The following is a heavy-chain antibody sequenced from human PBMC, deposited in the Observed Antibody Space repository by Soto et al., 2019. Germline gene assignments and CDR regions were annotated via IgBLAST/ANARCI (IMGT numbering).Heavy chain of an antibody. Sequence: ASVKVSCKASGDTFSTYTITWMRQAPGQGLEWMGGIIPRSATSKYAQKFQGRVTITADESTSTVYMVLSSLRSEDTAVYFCSRGLRRAVANYRTPTYFDSWGQGTPVTVSS. CDR1: GDTFSTYT. V-gene: IGHV1-69*13. CDR2: IIPRSATS. D-gene: IGHD1-7*01. J-gene: IGHJ4*02. CDR3: SRGLRRAVANYRTPTYFDS.